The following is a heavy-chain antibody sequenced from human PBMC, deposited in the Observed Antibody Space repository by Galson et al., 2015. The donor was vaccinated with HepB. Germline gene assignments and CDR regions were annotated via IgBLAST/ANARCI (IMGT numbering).Heavy chain of an antibody. CDR1: GFTFSSYA. D-gene: IGHD7-27*01. Sequence: SLRLSCAASGFTFSSYAMHWVRQAPGKGLEWVAVISYDGSNKYYADSVKGRFTISRDNSKNTLYLQMNSLRAEDTAVYYCARETPLGPWGQGTLVTVSS. CDR2: ISYDGSNK. V-gene: IGHV3-30-3*01. J-gene: IGHJ4*02. CDR3: ARETPLGP.